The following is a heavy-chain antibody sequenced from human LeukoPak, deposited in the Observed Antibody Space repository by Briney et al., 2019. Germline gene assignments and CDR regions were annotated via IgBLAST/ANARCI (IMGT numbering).Heavy chain of an antibody. CDR1: GGSISSYY. CDR2: IYYSGST. Sequence: SETLSLTCTVSGGSISSYYWSWIRQPPGKGLEWIGYIYYSGSTNYNPSLKSRVTISVDTSKNQFSLKLSSVTAADTAVYYCARARAAGGHVGGFMDVWGQGTTVTVSS. CDR3: ARARAAGGHVGGFMDV. D-gene: IGHD6-13*01. V-gene: IGHV4-59*12. J-gene: IGHJ6*02.